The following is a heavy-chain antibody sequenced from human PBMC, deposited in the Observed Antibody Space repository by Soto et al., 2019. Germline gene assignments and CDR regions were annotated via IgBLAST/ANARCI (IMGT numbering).Heavy chain of an antibody. CDR1: GYSFTSYW. J-gene: IGHJ4*02. V-gene: IGHV5-51*01. Sequence: PGESLKISCKGSGYSFTSYWIGWVRQMPGKGLEWMGIIYLGDSDTRYSPSFQGQVTISADKSISTAYLQWSSLKASDTAMYYCARQTYCSSTSCYTVDSWGQGTRVTVSS. CDR3: ARQTYCSSTSCYTVDS. D-gene: IGHD2-2*02. CDR2: IYLGDSDT.